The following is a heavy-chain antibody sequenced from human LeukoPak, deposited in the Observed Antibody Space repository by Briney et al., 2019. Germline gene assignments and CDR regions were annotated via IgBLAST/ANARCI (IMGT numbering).Heavy chain of an antibody. CDR2: IKQDRSEK. D-gene: IGHD6-13*01. Sequence: GGSLRLSCAASGFTFTNYWMSWVRQAPGKGLELVANIKQDRSEKYYVDSVKGRFTIPRDNAKNSLYLQMNSLRAEDTAVYYCARVTGYMTEDYFDYWGQGTLITVSS. CDR1: GFTFTNYW. V-gene: IGHV3-7*01. CDR3: ARVTGYMTEDYFDY. J-gene: IGHJ4*02.